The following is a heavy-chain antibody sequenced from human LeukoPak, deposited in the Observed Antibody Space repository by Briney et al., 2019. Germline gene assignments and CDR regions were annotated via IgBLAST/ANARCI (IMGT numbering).Heavy chain of an antibody. Sequence: ASVKVSCKASGYTFTGYYMHWVRQAPGQGLEWMGRINPNSGGTNYAQKFQGRVTMTRDTSISTAYMELSRLRSDDTAVYYCARELKGSSGWPNWGQGTLVTVSS. CDR3: ARELKGSSGWPN. CDR1: GYTFTGYY. J-gene: IGHJ4*02. V-gene: IGHV1-2*06. D-gene: IGHD6-19*01. CDR2: INPNSGGT.